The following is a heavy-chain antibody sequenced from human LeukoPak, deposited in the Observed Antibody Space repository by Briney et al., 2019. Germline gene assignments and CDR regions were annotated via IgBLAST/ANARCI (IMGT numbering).Heavy chain of an antibody. Sequence: PGRSLRLSCAASGFTFSSYGMHWVRHAPGKGLEWVAFIRNDGSTKYYADSVKGRLTIARDNYKNSLYLRMNSLTAEDAALYYCGTERDTAMVTIDYWGQGTLVTVSS. D-gene: IGHD5-18*01. CDR1: GFTFSSYG. CDR3: GTERDTAMVTIDY. J-gene: IGHJ4*02. CDR2: IRNDGSTK. V-gene: IGHV3-30*02.